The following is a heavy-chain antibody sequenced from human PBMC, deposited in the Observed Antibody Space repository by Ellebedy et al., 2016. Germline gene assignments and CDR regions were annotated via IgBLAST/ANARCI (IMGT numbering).Heavy chain of an antibody. V-gene: IGHV4-38-2*02. J-gene: IGHJ4*02. D-gene: IGHD3-22*01. CDR2: IYHSGST. CDR3: ARDLAYGYYDSSKD. Sequence: SETLSLXXTVSGYSISSGYYWGWIRQPPGKGLEWIGSIYHSGSTYYNPSLKSRVTISVDTSKNHFSLKLSSVTAADTAVYYCARDLAYGYYDSSKDWGQGTLVTVSS. CDR1: GYSISSGYY.